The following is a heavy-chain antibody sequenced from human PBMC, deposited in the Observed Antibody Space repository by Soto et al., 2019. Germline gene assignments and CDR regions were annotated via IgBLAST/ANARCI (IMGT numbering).Heavy chain of an antibody. CDR2: IWHDGGNK. CDR1: GFTFSSYG. J-gene: IGHJ4*02. D-gene: IGHD3-16*01. CDR3: ARDGDVNTGFGKDY. Sequence: QVQLVESGGGVVQPGRSLRLSCAASGFTFSSYGMQWVSQAPGKGLEWVAFIWHDGGNKFYAESVKGRFTISRDNSKNTLYLQMTSLSAEDTAMYYCARDGDVNTGFGKDYWGQGTLVTVSS. V-gene: IGHV3-33*01.